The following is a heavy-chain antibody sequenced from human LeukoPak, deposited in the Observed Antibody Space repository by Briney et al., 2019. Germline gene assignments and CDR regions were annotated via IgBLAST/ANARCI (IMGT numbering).Heavy chain of an antibody. D-gene: IGHD1-26*01. CDR1: GFTFSSYS. CDR3: GRDIGGSYTAIDY. V-gene: IGHV3-21*01. CDR2: ISSSSAHI. Sequence: GSLRLSCAASGFTFSSYSMNWVRQAPGKGLEWVSFISSSSAHINYADSVKGRFTISGDNPRNSLYLQMNSLRAEDTAVYYCGRDIGGSYTAIDYWGQGTLVTVSS. J-gene: IGHJ4*02.